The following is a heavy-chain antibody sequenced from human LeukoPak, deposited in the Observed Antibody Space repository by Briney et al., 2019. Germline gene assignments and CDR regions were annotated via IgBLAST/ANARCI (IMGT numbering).Heavy chain of an antibody. CDR1: GFTVSDNY. V-gene: IGHV3-64D*06. Sequence: GGSLRLSCAASGFTVSDNYMSWVRQAPGKGLEYVSAITSNGGSTYYADSVKGRFTISRDNSKNTLYLQMSSLRAEDTAVYYCVNERGQWLVDYFDYWGQGTLVTVSS. CDR3: VNERGQWLVDYFDY. J-gene: IGHJ4*02. CDR2: ITSNGGST. D-gene: IGHD6-19*01.